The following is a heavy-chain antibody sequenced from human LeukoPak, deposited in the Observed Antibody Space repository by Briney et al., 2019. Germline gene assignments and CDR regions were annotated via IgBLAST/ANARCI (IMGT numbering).Heavy chain of an antibody. D-gene: IGHD2-8*01. CDR2: MNPNSGNT. CDR1: GYTFTSYD. CDR3: ARDTDIVLIGSLNY. Sequence: ASVKVSCKASGYTFTSYDIIWVRQAPGQGLEWMGWMNPNSGNTDCAQQFQGRVTITRNTSISTAYMELSRLRSDDTAVYYCARDTDIVLIGSLNYWGQGTLVTVSS. V-gene: IGHV1-8*01. J-gene: IGHJ4*02.